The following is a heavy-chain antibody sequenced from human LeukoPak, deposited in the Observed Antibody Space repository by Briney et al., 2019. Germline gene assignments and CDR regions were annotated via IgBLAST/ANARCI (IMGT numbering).Heavy chain of an antibody. D-gene: IGHD4-17*01. V-gene: IGHV3-11*04. CDR3: ATAETTYGDYGGFYFDY. CDR2: ISSSGSTI. J-gene: IGHJ4*02. CDR1: GFTLSDYY. Sequence: GALRLSCAASGFTLSDYYMSWIRQAPGNGLEWVSYISSSGSTIYYADSVKGRFTISRDNAKNSLYLQMNSLRAEDTAVYYCATAETTYGDYGGFYFDYWGQGTLVTVSS.